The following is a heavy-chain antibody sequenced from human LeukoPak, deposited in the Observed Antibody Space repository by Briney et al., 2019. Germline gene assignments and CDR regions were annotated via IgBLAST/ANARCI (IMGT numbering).Heavy chain of an antibody. V-gene: IGHV4-39*07. CDR1: GGSISSSTFY. J-gene: IGHJ6*03. CDR2: IYYSGST. CDR3: ARNGLGERKNYYYYYYMDV. Sequence: SETLSLTCTVSGGSISSSTFYWGWIRQPPGKGLEWIGTIYYSGSTFYNPSLKSRVTVSVDTSKNQFSLKLSSLTAADTAVYYCARNGLGERKNYYYYYYMDVWGKGTTVTISS. D-gene: IGHD3-10*01.